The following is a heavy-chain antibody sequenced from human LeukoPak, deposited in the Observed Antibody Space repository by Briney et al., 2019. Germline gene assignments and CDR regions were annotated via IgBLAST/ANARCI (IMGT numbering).Heavy chain of an antibody. Sequence: PSETLSLTCTVSGGSIRTYYWSWIRQSPGKGLEWMGYMSVSGDAKYNPSLKSRVTISVDTSKNQFSLKLTSVTAADTAVYYCAIRPDIATTGPGWFDPWGQGTLVTVSS. J-gene: IGHJ5*02. CDR2: MSVSGDA. CDR1: GGSIRTYY. V-gene: IGHV4-59*12. D-gene: IGHD6-13*01. CDR3: AIRPDIATTGPGWFDP.